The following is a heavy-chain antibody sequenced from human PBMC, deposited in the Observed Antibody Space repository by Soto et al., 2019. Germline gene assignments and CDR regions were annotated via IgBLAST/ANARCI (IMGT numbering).Heavy chain of an antibody. J-gene: IGHJ6*02. D-gene: IGHD3-10*01. Sequence: SVKVSCKASGGTFSSYAISWVRQAPGQGLEWMGGIIPIFGTANYAQKFQGRVTITADESTSTAYMELSSLRSEDTAVYYCARVVGGITMVRGVSYYYYYGTDVWGQGTTVTVSS. V-gene: IGHV1-69*13. CDR2: IIPIFGTA. CDR1: GGTFSSYA. CDR3: ARVVGGITMVRGVSYYYYYGTDV.